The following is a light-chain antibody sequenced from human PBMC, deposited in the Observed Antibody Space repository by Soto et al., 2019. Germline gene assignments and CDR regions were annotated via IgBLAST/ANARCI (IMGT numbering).Light chain of an antibody. CDR2: ATS. CDR3: QQSYTAPFT. Sequence: DVQMTQSPSSLSASVGDRVIITCRASQNVSRYLNWYHQNPGKAPNLLISATSSLQSGVPSRFSGSGSGTDFTLIISSLQPEDFATYYCQQSYTAPFTFGPGTKVDIK. V-gene: IGKV1-39*01. J-gene: IGKJ3*01. CDR1: QNVSRY.